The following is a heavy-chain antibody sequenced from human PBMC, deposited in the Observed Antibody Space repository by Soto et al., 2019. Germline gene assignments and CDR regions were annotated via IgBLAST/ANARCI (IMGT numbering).Heavy chain of an antibody. CDR3: ARDRGAPTHISGYLYYYYGMDV. Sequence: SETLSLTCTVSGGSVSSGGYYWSWIRQHPGKGLEWIGYIYYSGSTYYNPSLKSRVTISVDTSKNQFSLKLSSVTAADTAVYYCARDRGAPTHISGYLYYYYGMDVWGQGTTVTVSS. D-gene: IGHD3-22*01. V-gene: IGHV4-31*03. CDR2: IYYSGST. J-gene: IGHJ6*02. CDR1: GGSVSSGGYY.